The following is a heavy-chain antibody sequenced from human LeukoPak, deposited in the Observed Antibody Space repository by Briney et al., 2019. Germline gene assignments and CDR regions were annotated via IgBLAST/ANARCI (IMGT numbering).Heavy chain of an antibody. CDR2: ISSSSSYI. CDR3: ARVKRWEPPYFDY. D-gene: IGHD1-26*01. Sequence: GGSLRLSCAASGFTFSSYSMNWVRQAPGKGLEWVSSISSSSSYIYYADSVKGRFTISRDNAKNSLYLQMNSLRAEDTAVYYCARVKRWEPPYFDYWGQGTLVTVSS. V-gene: IGHV3-21*04. CDR1: GFTFSSYS. J-gene: IGHJ4*02.